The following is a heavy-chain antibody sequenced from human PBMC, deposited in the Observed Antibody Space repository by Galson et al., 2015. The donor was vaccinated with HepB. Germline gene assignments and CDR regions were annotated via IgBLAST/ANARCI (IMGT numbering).Heavy chain of an antibody. CDR1: GFTFSSYA. D-gene: IGHD3-9*01. CDR3: ASPYYDILTAPFDY. Sequence: SLRLSCAASGFTFSSYAMHWVRQAPGKGLEWVAVISYDGSNKYYADSVKGRFTISRDNSKNTLYLQMNSLRAEDTAVYYCASPYYDILTAPFDYWGQGTLVTVSS. V-gene: IGHV3-30-3*01. J-gene: IGHJ4*02. CDR2: ISYDGSNK.